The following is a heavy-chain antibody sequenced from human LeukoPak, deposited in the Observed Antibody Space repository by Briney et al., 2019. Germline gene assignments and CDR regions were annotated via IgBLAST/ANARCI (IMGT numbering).Heavy chain of an antibody. CDR2: ISGSGGST. J-gene: IGHJ4*02. V-gene: IGHV3-23*01. D-gene: IGHD2-2*01. CDR3: EKCVRVVPSFPDY. Sequence: GGSLRLSCAASGFTFSSYAMSWVRQAPGKGLEWVSAISGSGGSTYYADSVKGRFTISRDNSKNTLYLQMNSLRAEDTAVYYCEKCVRVVPSFPDYWGQGTLVTVSS. CDR1: GFTFSSYA.